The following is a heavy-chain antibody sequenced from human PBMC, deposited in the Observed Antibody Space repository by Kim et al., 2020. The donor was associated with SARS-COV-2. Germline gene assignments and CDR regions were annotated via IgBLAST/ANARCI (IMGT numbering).Heavy chain of an antibody. CDR1: GYSFTSYW. CDR2: IYPGDSDT. Sequence: GESLKISCKGSGYSFTSYWIGWVRQMPGKGLEWMGIIYPGDSDTRYSPSFQGQVTISADKSTSTAYVQWSSLKASDTAMYYCAFPSGHNYGAGAFDIWGQGTMVTVSS. V-gene: IGHV5-51*01. D-gene: IGHD5-12*01. J-gene: IGHJ3*02. CDR3: AFPSGHNYGAGAFDI.